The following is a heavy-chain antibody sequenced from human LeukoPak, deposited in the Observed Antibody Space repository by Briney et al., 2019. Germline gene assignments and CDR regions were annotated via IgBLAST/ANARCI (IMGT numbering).Heavy chain of an antibody. V-gene: IGHV3-30*02. J-gene: IGHJ4*02. CDR1: GFTFSSYA. CDR3: AKDGRRIAVAGRGYFDY. CDR2: IRYDGSNK. D-gene: IGHD6-19*01. Sequence: GGSLRLSCAASGFTFSSYAMSWVRQAPGKGLEWVAFIRYDGSNKYYADSVKGRFTISRDNSKNTLYLQMNSLRAEDTAVYYCAKDGRRIAVAGRGYFDYWGQGTLVTVSS.